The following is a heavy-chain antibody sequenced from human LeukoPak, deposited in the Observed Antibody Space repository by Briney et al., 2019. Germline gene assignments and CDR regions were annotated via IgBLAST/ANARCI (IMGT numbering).Heavy chain of an antibody. CDR1: GFTFSSYG. D-gene: IGHD3-10*01. CDR2: ISYDGSNK. J-gene: IGHJ4*02. V-gene: IGHV3-30*18. Sequence: GGSLRLSCAASGFTFSSYGMHWVRQAPGKGLEWVAVISYDGSNKYYADSVKGRFTISRDNSKNTLYLQMNSLRAEDTAVYYCAKAPSYYYGSGSFDYWGQGTLVTVSS. CDR3: AKAPSYYYGSGSFDY.